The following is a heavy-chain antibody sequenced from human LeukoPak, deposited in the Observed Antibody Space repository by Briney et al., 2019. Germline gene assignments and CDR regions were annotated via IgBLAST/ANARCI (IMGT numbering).Heavy chain of an antibody. CDR2: IIDSGVIT. CDR1: GFTFSSYA. D-gene: IGHD3-22*01. V-gene: IGHV3-23*01. CDR3: AREAYDSSGVDY. J-gene: IGHJ4*02. Sequence: PGGSLRLSCVASGFTFSSYAMSWVRQAPGKGLEWVSDIIDSGVITYYADSVKGRFTISRDNAKNSLYLQMNSLRAEDTAVYYCAREAYDSSGVDYWGQGTLVTVSS.